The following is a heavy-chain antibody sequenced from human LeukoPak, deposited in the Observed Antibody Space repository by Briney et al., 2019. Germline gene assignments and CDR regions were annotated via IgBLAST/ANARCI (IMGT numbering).Heavy chain of an antibody. D-gene: IGHD3-16*02. J-gene: IGHJ4*02. Sequence: GGSLRLSCVASGLSISGQWMNWVRQAPGQGLEWVANIKHDRSEEYYVDSVKGRFTITRDDGRNSESLQMNCVRAEDTAGYYCGYTNNFYHWGQGTLVVVSS. CDR1: GLSISGQW. V-gene: IGHV3-7*01. CDR3: GYTNNFYH. CDR2: IKHDRSEE.